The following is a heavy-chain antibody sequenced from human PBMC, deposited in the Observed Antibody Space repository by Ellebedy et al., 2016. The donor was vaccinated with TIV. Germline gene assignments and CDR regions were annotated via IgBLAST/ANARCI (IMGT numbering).Heavy chain of an antibody. V-gene: IGHV1-2*02. CDR1: GYTFSDYY. CDR3: ARGMGVTTVYYYFAIDV. CDR2: INPNIGDT. J-gene: IGHJ6*02. D-gene: IGHD4-11*01. Sequence: AASVKVSCMASGYTFSDYYIHWVRQAPGQGLEWMGWINPNIGDTIYAQKFQGRFTMTWDTSISTALMDLSRLRSDDTAVYYCARGMGVTTVYYYFAIDVWGQGTTVTVSS.